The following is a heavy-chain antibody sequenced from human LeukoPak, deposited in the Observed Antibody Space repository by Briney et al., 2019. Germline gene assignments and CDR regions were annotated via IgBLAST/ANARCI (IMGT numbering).Heavy chain of an antibody. J-gene: IGHJ6*03. Sequence: PGGSLRLSCAASGLTFSNAWMSWVRQAPGKGLEWVSSISSSSSYIYYADSVKGRFAISRDNAKNSLYLQMNSLRAEDTAVYYCARAYSGSYGLGYYYMDVWGKGTTVTVSS. D-gene: IGHD1-26*01. CDR1: GLTFSNAW. CDR3: ARAYSGSYGLGYYYMDV. V-gene: IGHV3-21*01. CDR2: ISSSSSYI.